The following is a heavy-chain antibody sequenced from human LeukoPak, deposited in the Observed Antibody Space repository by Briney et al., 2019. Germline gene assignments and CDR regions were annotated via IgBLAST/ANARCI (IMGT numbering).Heavy chain of an antibody. CDR2: IYYSGST. CDR1: GGSISSYY. CDR3: ARGQGDYDFWSGYPYYYYYYMDV. D-gene: IGHD3-3*01. V-gene: IGHV4-59*01. Sequence: SETLSLSCTVSGGSISSYYWSWIRQPPGKGLEWIGYIYYSGSTNYNPSLKSRVTISVHTSKNQFSLKLSSVTAADTAVYYCARGQGDYDFWSGYPYYYYYYMDVWGKGTTVTVSS. J-gene: IGHJ6*03.